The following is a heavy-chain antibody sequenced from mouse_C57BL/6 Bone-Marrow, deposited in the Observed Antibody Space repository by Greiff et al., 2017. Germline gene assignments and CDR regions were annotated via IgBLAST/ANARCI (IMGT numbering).Heavy chain of an antibody. CDR1: GYTFTSYW. CDR2: IDPSDMYT. D-gene: IGHD1-1*01. J-gene: IGHJ2*01. Sequence: QVQLQQPGAELVMPGASVKLSCKASGYTFTSYWMHWVKQRPGQGLEWIGEIDPSDMYTNYNQKFKGKSTLTVDKSSSTAYMQLSSLTSEDSAVYYCARGDYYGSSFDYWGQGTTLTVSS. V-gene: IGHV1-69*01. CDR3: ARGDYYGSSFDY.